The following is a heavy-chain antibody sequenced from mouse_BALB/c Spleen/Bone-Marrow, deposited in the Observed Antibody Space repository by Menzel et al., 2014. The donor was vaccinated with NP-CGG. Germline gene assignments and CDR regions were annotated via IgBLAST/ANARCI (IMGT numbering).Heavy chain of an antibody. D-gene: IGHD1-1*02. J-gene: IGHJ4*01. CDR3: TRYTYGXXXXXXXXXX. Sequence: QVQLKQSGAELVKPGASVKLSCKASGYTFTSYYMYWVKQRPGQGLEWIGGXDPSNGGTNFNEKFKSKATLTVDKSSSAAYMQLGSLTSEDSAVYYCTRYTYGXXXXXXXXXXXGQGTSVTXSS. V-gene: IGHV1S81*02. CDR2: XDPSNGGT. CDR1: GYTFTSYY.